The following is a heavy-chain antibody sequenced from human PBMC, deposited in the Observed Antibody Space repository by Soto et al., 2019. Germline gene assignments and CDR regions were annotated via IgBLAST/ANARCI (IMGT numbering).Heavy chain of an antibody. V-gene: IGHV3-30*18. CDR2: MSYDGSKI. D-gene: IGHD3-22*01. J-gene: IGHJ6*02. CDR3: AKDRDPYYYYFLMDV. Sequence: GGSLRLSCEASGFAFDTYGMHWIRQGAGQGLEWVATMSYDGSKIYYRDSVRGRFSISRDDSKRTLYLQMNSLRAEDTAVYYCAKDRDPYYYYFLMDVWGQGTTVTVSS. CDR1: GFAFDTYG.